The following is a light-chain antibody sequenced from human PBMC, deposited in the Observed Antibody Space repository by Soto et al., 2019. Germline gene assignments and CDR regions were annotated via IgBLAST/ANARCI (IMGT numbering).Light chain of an antibody. CDR3: CSYTRSYTWV. Sequence: QSALTQPASVSGSPRQSITISCTGTSSDVGDGDFVSWYQQRPGNAPKLMIYKVSNRPSGVSNRFSGSKSGNTASLTISVLQAEDEADYYCCSYTRSYTWVFGGGTKLTVL. CDR1: SSDVGDGDF. J-gene: IGLJ3*02. CDR2: KVS. V-gene: IGLV2-14*01.